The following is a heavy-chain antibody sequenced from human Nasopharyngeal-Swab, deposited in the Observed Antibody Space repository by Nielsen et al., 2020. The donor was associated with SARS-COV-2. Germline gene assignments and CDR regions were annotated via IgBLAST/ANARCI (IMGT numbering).Heavy chain of an antibody. CDR3: ARESGYQVLLDYYYHGLDV. Sequence: GGSLRLSCVASGFAFSDFYMAWVRQAPGKGLGWVSYISPSCTTTDSADSVKGRFTISRDNANNIPYLHMNSLRGEDTAVYFCARESGYQVLLDYYYHGLDVWGHGTAVTVSS. D-gene: IGHD3-3*01. J-gene: IGHJ6*02. V-gene: IGHV3-11*01. CDR2: ISPSCTTT. CDR1: GFAFSDFY.